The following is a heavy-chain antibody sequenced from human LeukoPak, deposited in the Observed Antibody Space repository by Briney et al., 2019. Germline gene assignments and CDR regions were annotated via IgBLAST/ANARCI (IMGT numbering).Heavy chain of an antibody. V-gene: IGHV4-59*08. CDR3: ARQEGWGILTGYYKHFDY. Sequence: SETLSLTCNVSGGSISSYYWSWIRQPPGKGLERIGYIYYSGSTNYNPSLKSRVTISVDTSKNQFSLNLTSVTAADTAVYYCARQEGWGILTGYYKHFDYWGQGALVTVSS. CDR2: IYYSGST. J-gene: IGHJ4*02. CDR1: GGSISSYY. D-gene: IGHD3-9*01.